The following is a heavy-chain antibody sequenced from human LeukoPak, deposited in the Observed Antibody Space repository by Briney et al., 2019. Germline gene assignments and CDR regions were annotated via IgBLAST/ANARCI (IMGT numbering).Heavy chain of an antibody. CDR2: IRTDGVTT. D-gene: IGHD5-24*01. Sequence: GGSLRLSCAASGFIFSHHGMNWVRQAPGKGLEWVSGIRTDGVTTYYADSVKGRFIISRDNSKNTVYLQMNSLSAEDAAVYYCVKDDGWVQYANWGQGTLVTVSS. CDR1: GFIFSHHG. J-gene: IGHJ4*02. V-gene: IGHV3-23*01. CDR3: VKDDGWVQYAN.